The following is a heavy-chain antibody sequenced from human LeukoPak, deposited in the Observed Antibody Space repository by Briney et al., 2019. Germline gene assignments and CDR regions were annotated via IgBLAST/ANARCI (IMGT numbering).Heavy chain of an antibody. CDR3: ARTKRGYDYGDYRFDP. CDR2: INPNSGGT. V-gene: IGHV1-2*02. CDR1: GYTFTGHY. D-gene: IGHD4-17*01. Sequence: ASVKVSCKASGYTFTGHYMHWVRQAPGQGLEWMGLINPNSGGTNYAQKFQGRVTMTRDTSISTAYMELSRLRSDDTAVYYCARTKRGYDYGDYRFDPWGQGTLVTVSS. J-gene: IGHJ5*02.